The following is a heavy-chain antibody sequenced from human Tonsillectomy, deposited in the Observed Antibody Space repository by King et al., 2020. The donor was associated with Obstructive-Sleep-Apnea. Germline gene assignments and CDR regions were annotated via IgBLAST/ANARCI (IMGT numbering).Heavy chain of an antibody. V-gene: IGHV4-59*01. CDR3: ARDRTSSSWFDY. Sequence: VQLQESGPGLVKPSETLSLTCTVSGGSISSYYWSWIRQPPGQGLEWIGYIYYSGGTNYNPSLKSRVTISVDTSKNQFSLKLSSVTAADTAVYYCARDRTSSSWFDYWGKGTLVTVSS. CDR2: IYYSGGT. CDR1: GGSISSYY. J-gene: IGHJ4*02. D-gene: IGHD6-13*01.